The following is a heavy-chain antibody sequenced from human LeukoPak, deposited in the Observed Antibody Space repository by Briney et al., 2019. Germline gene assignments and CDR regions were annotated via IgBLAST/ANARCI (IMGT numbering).Heavy chain of an antibody. CDR3: AREHGDPNFDY. Sequence: PGGSLRLSCAASGFTFSSYWMSWVRQAPGKGLEWVANIKQDGSEKYHVDSVKGRFTISRDNAKNTLYLQMNSLRAEDTAVYYCAREHGDPNFDYWGQGTLVTVSS. CDR1: GFTFSSYW. CDR2: IKQDGSEK. D-gene: IGHD4-17*01. V-gene: IGHV3-7*01. J-gene: IGHJ4*02.